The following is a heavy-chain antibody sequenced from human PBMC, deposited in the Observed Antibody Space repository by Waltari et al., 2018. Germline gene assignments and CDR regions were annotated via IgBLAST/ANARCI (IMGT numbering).Heavy chain of an antibody. J-gene: IGHJ4*02. Sequence: QVQLVKSGAEVKKPGASVRVSCKISGHTFTVHPMHRVRQAPGKGLEWMGRMSPNSGDSTFSQKFQGRLTLTRDTAISTAYMELNNLTPDDTAVYYCARFGAENWGQGTLVTVSS. CDR3: ARFGAEN. CDR1: GHTFTVHP. CDR2: MSPNSGDS. D-gene: IGHD3-16*01. V-gene: IGHV1-2*06.